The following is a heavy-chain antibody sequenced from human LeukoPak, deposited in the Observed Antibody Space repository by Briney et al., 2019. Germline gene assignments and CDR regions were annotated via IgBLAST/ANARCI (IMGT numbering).Heavy chain of an antibody. J-gene: IGHJ4*02. V-gene: IGHV1-18*01. CDR1: GYTFTSYG. D-gene: IGHD3-3*01. CDR2: ISAYNSNT. CDR3: ARITIFGVVIAPPDY. Sequence: ASVKVSCKASGYTFTSYGISWVRQAPGQGLEWMGWISAYNSNTNYAQKLQGRVTMTTDTSTSTAYMELRSLRSDDTAVYYCARITIFGVVIAPPDYWGQGTLVTVSS.